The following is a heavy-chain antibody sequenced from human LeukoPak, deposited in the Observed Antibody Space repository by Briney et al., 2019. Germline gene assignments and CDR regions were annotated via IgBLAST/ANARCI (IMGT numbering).Heavy chain of an antibody. CDR3: ARDRKLERTYFDY. CDR1: GFTFSSYG. CDR2: IWYDGSNK. D-gene: IGHD1-1*01. Sequence: GGSLRLSCAASGFTFSSYGMHWVRQAPGKGLEWVAVIWYDGSNKYYADSVKGRFTISRDNSKNTLYLQMNSLRAEDTAVYYCARDRKLERTYFDYWGQGTLVTASS. V-gene: IGHV3-33*01. J-gene: IGHJ4*02.